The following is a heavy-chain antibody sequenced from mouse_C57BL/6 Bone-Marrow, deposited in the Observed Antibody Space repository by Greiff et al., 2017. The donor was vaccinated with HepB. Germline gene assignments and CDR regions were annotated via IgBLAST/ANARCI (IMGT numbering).Heavy chain of an antibody. D-gene: IGHD1-1*01. V-gene: IGHV1-55*01. CDR1: GYTFTSYW. CDR3: ARWGGRAHY. CDR2: IYPGSGST. J-gene: IGHJ2*01. Sequence: QVQLQQPGAELVKPGASVKMSCKASGYTFTSYWITWVKQRPGQGLEWIGDIYPGSGSTNYNEKFKNKATLTVDTSSSTAYMQLSSLTSEYSAVYYCARWGGRAHYWGQGTTLTVSS.